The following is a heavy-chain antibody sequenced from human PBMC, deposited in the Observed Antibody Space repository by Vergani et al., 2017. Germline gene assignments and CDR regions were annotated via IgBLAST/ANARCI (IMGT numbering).Heavy chain of an antibody. CDR3: ARGGGTMIVVAYDAFDI. D-gene: IGHD3-22*01. V-gene: IGHV1-2*02. Sequence: QVQLVQSGAEVKKPGASVKVSCKASGYTFTGYYMHWVRQAPGQGLEWMGWINPNSGGTNYAQKFQGRVTMTRDTSISTAYMELSRLRSDDTAVYYCARGGGTMIVVAYDAFDIWGQGTMVTVSS. J-gene: IGHJ3*02. CDR2: INPNSGGT. CDR1: GYTFTGYY.